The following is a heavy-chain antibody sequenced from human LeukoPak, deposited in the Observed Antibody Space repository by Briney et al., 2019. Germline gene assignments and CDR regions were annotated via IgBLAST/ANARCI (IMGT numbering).Heavy chain of an antibody. V-gene: IGHV1-2*02. Sequence: ASVKVSCKASGYTFTGYYMHWVRQAPGQGLEWMGWINPNSGGTNYAQKFQGRVTMTRDTSISTAYMELSRLRSDDTAVYYCARLPDFWSGYYTGWFDPWGQGTLVTVSS. J-gene: IGHJ5*02. CDR3: ARLPDFWSGYYTGWFDP. CDR2: INPNSGGT. D-gene: IGHD3-3*01. CDR1: GYTFTGYY.